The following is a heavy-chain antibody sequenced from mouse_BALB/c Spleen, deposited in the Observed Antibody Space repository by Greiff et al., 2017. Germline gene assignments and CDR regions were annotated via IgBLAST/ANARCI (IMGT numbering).Heavy chain of an antibody. D-gene: IGHD1-3*01. J-gene: IGHJ4*01. CDR1: GFTFTDYY. V-gene: IGHV7-3*02. CDR3: ARETRYYAMDY. CDR2: IRNKANGYTT. Sequence: EVHLVESGGGLVQPGGSLRLSCATSGFTFTDYYMSWVRQPPGKALEWLGFIRNKANGYTTEYSASVKGRFTISRDNSQSILYLQMNTLRAEDSATYYCARETRYYAMDYWGQGTSVTVSS.